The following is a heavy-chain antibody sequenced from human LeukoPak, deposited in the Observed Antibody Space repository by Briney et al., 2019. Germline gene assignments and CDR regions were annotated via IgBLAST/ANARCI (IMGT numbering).Heavy chain of an antibody. D-gene: IGHD3-10*01. Sequence: SETLSLTCTVSGGSISHYFWSWIRQPAGKGPEWIGRISASGSTNYNASLKSRVTMSADTAKNQFSLKLSSVTAADTGVYYCARGGSGSYHYFDYWGQGALVAVSS. CDR3: ARGGSGSYHYFDY. CDR1: GGSISHYF. J-gene: IGHJ4*02. V-gene: IGHV4-4*07. CDR2: ISASGST.